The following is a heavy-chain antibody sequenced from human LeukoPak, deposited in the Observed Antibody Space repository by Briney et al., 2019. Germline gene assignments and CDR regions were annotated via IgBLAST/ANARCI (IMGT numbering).Heavy chain of an antibody. CDR3: ARDIFYLDV. J-gene: IGHJ2*01. V-gene: IGHV6-1*01. Sequence: SQTLSLTCVISGDSVSSNTAAWNRIRQPPSRGLEWLGRTYYRSRWYNEYAVSVRSRTNINADTSKNQFSLQLNSVTPEDTAVYYCARDIFYLDVWGRGTRVTVSS. CDR1: GDSVSSNTAA. CDR2: TYYRSRWYN.